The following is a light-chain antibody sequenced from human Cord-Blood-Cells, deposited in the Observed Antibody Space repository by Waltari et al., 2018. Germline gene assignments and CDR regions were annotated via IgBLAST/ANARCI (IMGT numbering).Light chain of an antibody. CDR3: QQSYSTPFT. CDR1: QSISSY. J-gene: IGKJ3*01. Sequence: DIQMTQSPSSLSASVVDRVTITCRASQSISSYLNWYQQKPGKAPKLLIYAASSLQSGVPSRFSGSGYGTDFTLTISSLQPEDFATYYCQQSYSTPFTFGPGTKVDIK. CDR2: AAS. V-gene: IGKV1-39*01.